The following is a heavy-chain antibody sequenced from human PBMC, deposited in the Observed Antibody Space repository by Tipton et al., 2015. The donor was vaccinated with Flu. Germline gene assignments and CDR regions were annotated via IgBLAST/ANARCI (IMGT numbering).Heavy chain of an antibody. Sequence: QLVQSGAEVKKPGESLKISCKGSGHSFSNFWIGWVRQMPGKGLEWMGVIYPGASDARYSPSFQGQVTMSGDRSINTAYLQWSSLEASDTAMYYCARLREGVVGTTRGYFDYWGQGTLVTVSS. J-gene: IGHJ4*02. CDR1: GHSFSNFW. CDR3: ARLREGVVGTTRGYFDY. V-gene: IGHV5-51*01. CDR2: IYPGASDA. D-gene: IGHD1-26*01.